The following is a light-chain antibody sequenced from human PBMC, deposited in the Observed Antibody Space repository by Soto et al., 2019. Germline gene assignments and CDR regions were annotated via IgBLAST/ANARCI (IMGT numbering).Light chain of an antibody. CDR1: SSDVGGYNY. J-gene: IGLJ1*01. V-gene: IGLV2-14*03. CDR3: SSYTSANTPAYV. Sequence: QSALTQPASVSGSPGQSITISCTGTSSDVGGYNYVSWYQHHPGKAPELMIYDVSNRPSGVSNRFSGSKSGNTASLTSSGLQDGDEADYYCSSYTSANTPAYVVGTGTKLTV. CDR2: DVS.